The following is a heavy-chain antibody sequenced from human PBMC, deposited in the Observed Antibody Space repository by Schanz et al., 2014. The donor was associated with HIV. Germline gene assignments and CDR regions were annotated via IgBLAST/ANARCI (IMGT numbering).Heavy chain of an antibody. Sequence: QVQLMQSGAVVKKPGASVKVSCKASGYTFTTYTISWVRQAPGQGLEWMGWISTYDGDTNYAQKFQGRVTMTRDTSIRTAYMELSRLRSDDTAVYYCARDQNVISMVRGVMGGVDYWGQGTLVTVSS. CDR1: GYTFTTYT. CDR2: ISTYDGDT. J-gene: IGHJ4*02. D-gene: IGHD3-10*01. CDR3: ARDQNVISMVRGVMGGVDY. V-gene: IGHV1-18*04.